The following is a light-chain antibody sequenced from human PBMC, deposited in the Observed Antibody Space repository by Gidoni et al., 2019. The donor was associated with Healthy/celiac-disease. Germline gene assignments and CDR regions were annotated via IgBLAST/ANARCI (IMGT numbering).Light chain of an antibody. CDR2: DAS. J-gene: IGKJ1*01. V-gene: IGKV3-11*01. CDR1: QSVSSY. Sequence: EIVLTQSPATLSLSPGERATLSCRASQSVSSYLAWYQQKPGKAPRLLIYDASNRATGIPARFSGSGSGTDFTLTISSLEPEDFAVYYCQQRSNWPWTFXXXTKVEIK. CDR3: QQRSNWPWT.